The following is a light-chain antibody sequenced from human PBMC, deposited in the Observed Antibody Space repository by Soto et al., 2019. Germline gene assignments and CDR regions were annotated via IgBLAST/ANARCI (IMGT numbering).Light chain of an antibody. CDR3: QQYGGSPLT. J-gene: IGKJ4*01. CDR1: QSVSSSY. V-gene: IGKV3-20*01. CDR2: GAS. Sequence: EIVLTQSPGTLSLSPGERATLSCRASQSVSSSYLAWYQQKPDQAPRLLIYGASSRATGIPDRFSGSGSGTDFTLTISRLEPEDFAVYYCQQYGGSPLTLGGGTKVEIK.